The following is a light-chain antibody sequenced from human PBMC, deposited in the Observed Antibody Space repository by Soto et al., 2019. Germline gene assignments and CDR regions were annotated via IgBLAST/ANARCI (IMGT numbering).Light chain of an antibody. CDR3: QQYDFWPLT. CDR2: GTS. J-gene: IGKJ1*01. Sequence: ELVRTQSPAILSVNTAQGATRSGRPTQSASSKLAWYQQKPGQTPSLLIYGTSTRATGIPARFSGSGSGTEFTLTISSLQPEDCAGYYCQQYDFWPLTFCQGAMV. V-gene: IGKV3D-15*01. CDR1: QSASSK.